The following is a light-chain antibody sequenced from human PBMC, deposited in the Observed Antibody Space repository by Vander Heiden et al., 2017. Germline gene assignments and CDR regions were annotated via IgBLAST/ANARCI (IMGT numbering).Light chain of an antibody. CDR2: DVS. J-gene: IGLJ2*01. Sequence: QSALTQPASVSGSPGKSITISCTGTSSDVGAYNYVSWYQQHPGKAPKLIIYDVSDRPSGVSNRFSGSKSGNTASLTISGLQAEDEADYYCSSYTSSPTLVFGGGTKLTVL. CDR1: SSDVGAYNY. V-gene: IGLV2-14*01. CDR3: SSYTSSPTLV.